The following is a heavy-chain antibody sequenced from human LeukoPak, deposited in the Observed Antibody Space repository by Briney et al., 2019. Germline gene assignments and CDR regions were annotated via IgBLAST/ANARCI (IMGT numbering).Heavy chain of an antibody. CDR1: GGTFSSYA. CDR2: IIPIFGTA. J-gene: IGHJ4*02. Sequence: ASVNVSCKASGGTFSSYAISWVRQAPGQGLEWMGGIIPIFGTANYAQKFQGRVTITTDESTSTAYMELSSLRSEDTAVYYCARVDCSGGSCYTSFDYWGQGTLVTVSS. V-gene: IGHV1-69*05. D-gene: IGHD2-15*01. CDR3: ARVDCSGGSCYTSFDY.